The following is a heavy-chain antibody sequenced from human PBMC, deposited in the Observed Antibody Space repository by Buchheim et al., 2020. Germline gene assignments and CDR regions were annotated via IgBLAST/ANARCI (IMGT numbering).Heavy chain of an antibody. CDR1: GFTFSSYA. D-gene: IGHD6-19*01. CDR3: ARVEWLVRGPDY. CDR2: ISYDGSNK. J-gene: IGHJ4*02. Sequence: QVQLVESGGGVVQPGRSLRLSCAASGFTFSSYAMHWVRQAPGKGLEWVAVISYDGSNKYYADSVKGRFTISRDNSKNTLYLQMNSLRAEDTAVYYCARVEWLVRGPDYWGQGTL. V-gene: IGHV3-30-3*01.